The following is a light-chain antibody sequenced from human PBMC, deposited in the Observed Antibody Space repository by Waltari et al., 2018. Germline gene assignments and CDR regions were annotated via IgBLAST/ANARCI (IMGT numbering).Light chain of an antibody. CDR2: NDN. CDR3: AARDDSLNVWV. J-gene: IGLJ3*02. Sequence: QPVLTQPPSASGTPGQRAIISCSGPMSTLGNNPVNWYQQLPGTAPNVLIYNDNQRPWGVPDRFSVSKSGPSASLAISGLQSDDEADYYCAARDDSLNVWVFGGGTKVTVL. V-gene: IGLV1-44*01. CDR1: MSTLGNNP.